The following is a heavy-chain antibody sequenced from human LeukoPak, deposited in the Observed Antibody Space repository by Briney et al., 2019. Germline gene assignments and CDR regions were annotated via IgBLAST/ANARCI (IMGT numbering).Heavy chain of an antibody. J-gene: IGHJ4*02. Sequence: SETLSLTCTVSGDSMSSSHYCWGWIRQPPGKGLEWIGSIYYSGSTYYNPSLKSRVTMSVDTSKKQFSLKLSSVTAADTAVYYCARSSIIAAAGPYYFDYWGQGTLVTVSS. CDR3: ARSSIIAAAGPYYFDY. CDR1: GDSMSSSHYC. CDR2: IYYSGST. D-gene: IGHD6-13*01. V-gene: IGHV4-39*01.